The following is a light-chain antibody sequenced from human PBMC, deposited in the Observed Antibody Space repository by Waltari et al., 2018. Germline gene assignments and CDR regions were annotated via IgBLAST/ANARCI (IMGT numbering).Light chain of an antibody. J-gene: IGKJ4*01. CDR2: WAS. CDR1: ESVLFSSRNKNH. CDR3: QQYYDSPLT. Sequence: DIVMTQSPDSLAVSLGERATINCKSSESVLFSSRNKNHLAWYQQKPGPPPKFLLYWASTRDSGVPDRFSGSGSGTDFTLTISSLQAEDVAIYYCQQYYDSPLTFGGGTKVEIK. V-gene: IGKV4-1*01.